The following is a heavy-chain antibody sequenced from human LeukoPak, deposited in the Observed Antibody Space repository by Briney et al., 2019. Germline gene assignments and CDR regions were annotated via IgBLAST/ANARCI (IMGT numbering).Heavy chain of an antibody. Sequence: RGSLRLSCVASGFSFSSYWMSWVRQAPGKGLEWVANIKQDGSEKYYADSVKGRFTISRDNSKNTLYLQMNSLRAEDTAVYYCARDLVPAALNWFDPWGQGTLVTVSS. V-gene: IGHV3-7*01. D-gene: IGHD2-2*01. CDR1: GFSFSSYW. CDR2: IKQDGSEK. CDR3: ARDLVPAALNWFDP. J-gene: IGHJ5*02.